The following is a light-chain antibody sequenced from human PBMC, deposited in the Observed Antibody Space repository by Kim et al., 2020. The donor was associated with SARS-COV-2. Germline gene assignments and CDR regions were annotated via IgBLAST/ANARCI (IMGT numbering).Light chain of an antibody. CDR3: QKYNSAPWT. V-gene: IGKV1-27*01. J-gene: IGKJ1*01. CDR1: QDIANS. Sequence: DIQMTQSPSSLSASDGDRVTITCRASQDIANSLAWYQQKPGKVPQVLIYAASTLQSGVPSRFSGSGSGTEFTLTIGSLQTEDVATYYCQKYNSAPWTFGPGTKVDIK. CDR2: AAS.